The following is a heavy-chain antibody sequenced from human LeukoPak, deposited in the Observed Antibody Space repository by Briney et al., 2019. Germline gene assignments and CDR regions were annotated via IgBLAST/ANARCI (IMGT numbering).Heavy chain of an antibody. CDR2: ISGSGGST. D-gene: IGHD3-10*01. CDR1: GFTFSSYG. CDR3: ARESGYHGSGFDP. J-gene: IGHJ5*02. Sequence: PGGTLRLSCAASGFTFSSYGMSWVRQAPGKGLEWVSAISGSGGSTYYADSVKGRFTISRDNSKNTLYLQMNSLRADDTAVYYCARESGYHGSGFDPWGQGILVTVSS. V-gene: IGHV3-23*01.